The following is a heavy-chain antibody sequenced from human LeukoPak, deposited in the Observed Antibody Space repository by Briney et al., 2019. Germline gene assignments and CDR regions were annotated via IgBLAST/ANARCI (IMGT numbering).Heavy chain of an antibody. J-gene: IGHJ6*02. CDR3: ARIRGHGSPGGYYYYGMDV. D-gene: IGHD2-15*01. CDR1: GFSLSTSGMC. V-gene: IGHV2-70*11. CDR2: IEWDDDK. Sequence: SGPTLVNPTQTLTLTCTFSGFSLSTSGMCVSWIRQPPGKALEWLARIEWDDDKYYSTSLKTRLTISKDTSKNQVVLTMTNMDPVDTATYYCARIRGHGSPGGYYYYGMDVWGQGTTVTVSS.